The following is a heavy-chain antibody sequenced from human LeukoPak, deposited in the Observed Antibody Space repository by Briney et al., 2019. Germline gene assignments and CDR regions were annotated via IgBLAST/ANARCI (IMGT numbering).Heavy chain of an antibody. J-gene: IGHJ4*02. Sequence: GGSLRLSCAASGFTFSIYAMSWVRHAPGKGLVWVSRIASDGSSTTYADSVKGRFSISRDNAKNTLYLQMNSLRVEDTAVYYCARGRPHGNDYWGQGTLVTVSS. CDR1: GFTFSIYA. D-gene: IGHD4-23*01. CDR3: ARGRPHGNDY. CDR2: IASDGSST. V-gene: IGHV3-74*01.